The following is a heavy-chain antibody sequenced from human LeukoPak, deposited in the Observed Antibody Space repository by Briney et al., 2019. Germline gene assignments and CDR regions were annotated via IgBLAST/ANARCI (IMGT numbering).Heavy chain of an antibody. CDR1: GFTFSSYG. Sequence: PGGSLRLSCAASGFTFSSYGMNWVRQAPGKGLEWVSSISSSSSYIYYADSVKGRFTISRDNAKNSLYLQMNSLRAEDTAVYYCARSGTWAYSGYDTHYYYYYTDVWGKGTTVTVSS. CDR2: ISSSSSYI. CDR3: ARSGTWAYSGYDTHYYYYYTDV. V-gene: IGHV3-21*01. J-gene: IGHJ6*03. D-gene: IGHD5-12*01.